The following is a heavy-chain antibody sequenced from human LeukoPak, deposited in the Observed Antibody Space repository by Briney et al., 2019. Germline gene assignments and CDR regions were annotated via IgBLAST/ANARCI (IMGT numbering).Heavy chain of an antibody. CDR2: IRYDGSKK. CDR1: GFTFSSYG. D-gene: IGHD3-10*01. V-gene: IGHV3-30*02. J-gene: IGHJ4*02. Sequence: GGSLRLSCAASGFTFSSYGMHWVRQAPGKGLEWVAFIRYDGSKKFYADSVKGRFTISRDNSKNTLYLQMNSLRTEDTSVYYCAKDLYGSGSYEIRLFDYWGQGTLVTVSS. CDR3: AKDLYGSGSYEIRLFDY.